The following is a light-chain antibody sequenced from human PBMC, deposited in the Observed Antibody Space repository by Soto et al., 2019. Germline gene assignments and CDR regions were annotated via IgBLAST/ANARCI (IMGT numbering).Light chain of an antibody. Sequence: DSVVTHSPANLSLSAWEGATLSCGASQNVRTFLDWYQQKPGQAPRLLIYGASTRATGIPDRFIGSGSGTDFTLTISRLEPEDFAVYYCQYYDKLAKAITFGQGTRLEIK. V-gene: IGKV3-11*01. CDR1: QNVRTF. CDR2: GAS. J-gene: IGKJ5*01. CDR3: QYYDKLAKAIT.